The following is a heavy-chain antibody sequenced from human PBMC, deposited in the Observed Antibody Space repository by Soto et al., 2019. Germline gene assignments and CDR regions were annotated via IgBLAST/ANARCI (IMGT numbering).Heavy chain of an antibody. CDR3: ARGYGRNLDY. CDR1: GGSFSGSY. Sequence: QVQLQQWGAGLLKPSEPLSLTCAVYGGSFSGSYWTWIRQPPGKGLVWIGEINHSGSTNYNPALKSRVTIAVDPTKNQFSLKLSSVTAADTAVYYCARGYGRNLDYWGQGTLVTVSS. CDR2: INHSGST. V-gene: IGHV4-34*01. J-gene: IGHJ4*02. D-gene: IGHD3-10*01.